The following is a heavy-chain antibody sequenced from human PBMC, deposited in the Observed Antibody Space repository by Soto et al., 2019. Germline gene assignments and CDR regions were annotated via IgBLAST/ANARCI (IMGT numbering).Heavy chain of an antibody. V-gene: IGHV3-48*01. CDR1: GFTFSSYS. J-gene: IGHJ4*02. D-gene: IGHD2-2*01. Sequence: GGSLRLSCAASGFTFSSYSMNWVRQAPGKGLEWVSYISSSSSTIYYADSVKGRFTISRDNAKNSLYLQMNSLRAEDTAVYYCARDLALSCSSTSCYVGYWGQGTLVTVSS. CDR2: ISSSSSTI. CDR3: ARDLALSCSSTSCYVGY.